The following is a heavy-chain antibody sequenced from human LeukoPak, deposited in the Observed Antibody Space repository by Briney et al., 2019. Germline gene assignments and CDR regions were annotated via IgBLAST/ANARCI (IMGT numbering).Heavy chain of an antibody. CDR2: IKQDGSEK. J-gene: IGHJ3*02. CDR1: RFTFSRYW. Sequence: GGSLRLSCAASRFTFSRYWMSWVRQAPGKGLEWVANIKQDGSEKYYVDSVKGRFTISRDNAKNSLYLQMNSLRAEDTAVYYCARDPGPLLWFGEFLDDAFDIWGQGTMVTVSS. CDR3: ARDPGPLLWFGEFLDDAFDI. V-gene: IGHV3-7*01. D-gene: IGHD3-10*01.